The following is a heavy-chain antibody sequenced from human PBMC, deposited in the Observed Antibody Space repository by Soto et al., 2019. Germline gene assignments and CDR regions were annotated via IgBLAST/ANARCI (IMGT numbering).Heavy chain of an antibody. CDR2: IRSKAYGGAT. D-gene: IGHD3-22*01. CDR3: TRDYSDTRGYYGMDV. CDR1: GVTFGDYD. J-gene: IGHJ6*02. V-gene: IGHV3-49*04. Sequence: GGSLRLSCTASGVTFGDYDMSWVRQAPGKGLEWVGFIRSKAYGGATEYAASVKGRFTISRDDSKTIAYLQMNSLKTEDTAVYYCTRDYSDTRGYYGMDVWGQGTPVTVSS.